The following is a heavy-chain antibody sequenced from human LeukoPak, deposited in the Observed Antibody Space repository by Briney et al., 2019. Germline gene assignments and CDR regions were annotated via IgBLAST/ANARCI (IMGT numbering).Heavy chain of an antibody. CDR3: ARDRGYQDY. J-gene: IGHJ4*02. CDR2: IYYSGST. CDR1: GGSISSYY. Sequence: RTSETLSLTCTVSGGSISSYYWSWIRQPPGKGLEWIGYIYYSGSTNYNPSLKSRVTISVDTSKNQFSLKLSSVTAADTAVYYCARDRGYQDYWGQGTLVTVSS. V-gene: IGHV4-59*01. D-gene: IGHD3-22*01.